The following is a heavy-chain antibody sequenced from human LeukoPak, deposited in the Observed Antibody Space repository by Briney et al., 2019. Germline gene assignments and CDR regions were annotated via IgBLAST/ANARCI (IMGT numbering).Heavy chain of an antibody. CDR2: IKQDGSEK. Sequence: PGRSLRLSCAASGFTFSSYWMSWVRQAPGKGLEWVANIKQDGSEKYYVDSVKGRFTISRDNAKNSLYLQMNSLRAEDTAVYYCASRFSKADTAMVTEYYYYMDVWGKGTTVTVSS. J-gene: IGHJ6*03. CDR3: ASRFSKADTAMVTEYYYYMDV. D-gene: IGHD5-18*01. V-gene: IGHV3-7*01. CDR1: GFTFSSYW.